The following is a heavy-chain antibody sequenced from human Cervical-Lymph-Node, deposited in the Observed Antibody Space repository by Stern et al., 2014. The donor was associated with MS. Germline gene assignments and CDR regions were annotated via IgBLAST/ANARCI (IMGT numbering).Heavy chain of an antibody. CDR2: IYFSGST. D-gene: IGHD5-24*01. Sequence: VQLEESGPGLVQPSETLSLTCTVSGGSISSYYWSWLRQPPGKGLEWIGYIYFSGSTNYNPSLKSRVTISVDTSKNQFSLKLSSVTAADTAVYYCARVVDGYNPDYWGQGTLVTVSS. V-gene: IGHV4-59*01. J-gene: IGHJ4*02. CDR1: GGSISSYY. CDR3: ARVVDGYNPDY.